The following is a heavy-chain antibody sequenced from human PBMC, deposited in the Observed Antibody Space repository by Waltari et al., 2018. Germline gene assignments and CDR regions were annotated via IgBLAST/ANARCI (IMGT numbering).Heavy chain of an antibody. Sequence: QVQLQQWGAGLLKPSETLSLTCAVYGGSFSGYYWSWIRQPPGKGMEWIGEINNSGSTNHNRALKSRVTISVDTSKNQCSLKLGSVAAADTAVYYCARKKRGGSRGMDVWGQGTTVTVSS. J-gene: IGHJ6*02. CDR3: ARKKRGGSRGMDV. CDR1: GGSFSGYY. V-gene: IGHV4-34*01. D-gene: IGHD6-25*01. CDR2: INNSGST.